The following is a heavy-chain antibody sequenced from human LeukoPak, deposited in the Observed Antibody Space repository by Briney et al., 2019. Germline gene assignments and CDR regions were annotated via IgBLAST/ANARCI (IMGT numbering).Heavy chain of an antibody. J-gene: IGHJ4*02. V-gene: IGHV1-18*01. CDR3: ARQERYGGYEFDY. CDR1: GYTFTKYG. CDR2: ISTYNGNT. Sequence: ASVKVSCKASGYTFTKYGITWVRQAPGQGLEWMGWISTYNGNTNYAQKLQGRVTMTTDTSTSTAYMELRSLISDDAAVYYCARQERYGGYEFDYWGQGTLVTVSS. D-gene: IGHD5-12*01.